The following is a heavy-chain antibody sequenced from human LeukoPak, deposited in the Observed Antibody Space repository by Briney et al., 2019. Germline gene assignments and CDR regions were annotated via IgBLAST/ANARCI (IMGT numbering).Heavy chain of an antibody. V-gene: IGHV4-34*01. J-gene: IGHJ4*02. CDR1: GGSFSGYY. Sequence: SETLSLTCAVYGGSFSGYYWSWIRHPPGKGLEWIGEINHSGSTNYNPSLKSRVTISVDTSKNQFSLKLSSVTAADTAVYYCARFTLYYYGSGSLNAYYFDYWGQGTLVTVSS. D-gene: IGHD3-10*01. CDR3: ARFTLYYYGSGSLNAYYFDY. CDR2: INHSGST.